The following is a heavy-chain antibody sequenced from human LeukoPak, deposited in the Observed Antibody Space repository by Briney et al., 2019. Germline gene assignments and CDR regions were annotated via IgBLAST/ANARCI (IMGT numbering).Heavy chain of an antibody. CDR1: EYTFTSYY. CDR3: ARDNSGSYSGRAEYFQH. V-gene: IGHV1-46*01. D-gene: IGHD1-26*01. CDR2: INPSGGST. Sequence: ASVKVSCKASEYTFTSYYMHWVRQAPGRGLEWMGIINPSGGSTSYAQKFQGRVTMTRDTSTSTVYMELSSLRSEDTAVYYCARDNSGSYSGRAEYFQHWGQGTLVTVSS. J-gene: IGHJ1*01.